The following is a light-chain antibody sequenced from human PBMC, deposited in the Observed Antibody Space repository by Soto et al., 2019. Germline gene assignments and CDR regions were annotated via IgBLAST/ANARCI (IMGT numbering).Light chain of an antibody. J-gene: IGKJ1*01. Sequence: DIQMTQSPSCLSASVGDRVTMTCRASQTISSYLNWYQQKPGKAPNLLIYAASSLQSGVPSRFSGSGSGTDFTLTINSLQPEDFAIYYCQQTYSTPRTFGQGTKVEIK. CDR1: QTISSY. CDR3: QQTYSTPRT. V-gene: IGKV1-39*01. CDR2: AAS.